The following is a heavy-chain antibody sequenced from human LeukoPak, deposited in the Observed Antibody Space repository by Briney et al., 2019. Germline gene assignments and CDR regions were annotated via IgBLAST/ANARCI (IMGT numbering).Heavy chain of an antibody. CDR3: ARGGIAAAIDY. D-gene: IGHD6-13*01. CDR1: GGSISSYY. J-gene: IGHJ4*02. Sequence: KPSETLSLTRTVSGGSISSYYWSWIRQPPGKGLEWIGYIYYSGSTNYNPSLKSRVTISVDTSKNQFSLKLSSVTAADTAVYYCARGGIAAAIDYWGQGTLVTVSS. V-gene: IGHV4-59*01. CDR2: IYYSGST.